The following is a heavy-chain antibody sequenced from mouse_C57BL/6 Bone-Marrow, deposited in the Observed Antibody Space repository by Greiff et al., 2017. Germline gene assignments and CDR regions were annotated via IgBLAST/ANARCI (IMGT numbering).Heavy chain of an antibody. Sequence: EVKLVESGGGLVQPGGSLSLSCAASGFTFTDYYMSWVRQPPGKALEWLGFIRNKANGYTTEYSASVKGRFTISRDNSQSILYLQMNALRAEDSATYYGARSPYYGNYFWYFDVWGTGTTVTVSS. V-gene: IGHV7-3*01. D-gene: IGHD2-1*01. CDR1: GFTFTDYY. J-gene: IGHJ1*03. CDR3: ARSPYYGNYFWYFDV. CDR2: IRNKANGYTT.